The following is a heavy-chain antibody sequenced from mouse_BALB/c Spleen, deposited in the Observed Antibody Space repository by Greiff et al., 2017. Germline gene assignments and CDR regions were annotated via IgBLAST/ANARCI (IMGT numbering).Heavy chain of an antibody. D-gene: IGHD2-14*01. J-gene: IGHJ4*01. V-gene: IGHV5-6-5*01. CDR3: ARMQVRAMDY. CDR1: GFTFSSYA. CDR2: ISSGGST. Sequence: EVKLVESGGGLVKPGGSLKLSCAASGFTFSSYAMSWVRQTPEKRLEWVASISSGGSTYYPDSVKGRFTISRDNARNILYLQMSSLRSEDTAMYYCARMQVRAMDYWGQGTSVTVSS.